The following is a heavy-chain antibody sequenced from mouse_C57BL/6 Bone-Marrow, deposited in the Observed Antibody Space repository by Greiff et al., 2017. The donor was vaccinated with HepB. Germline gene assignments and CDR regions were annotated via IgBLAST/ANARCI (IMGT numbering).Heavy chain of an antibody. CDR1: GFTFSSYA. Sequence: GKLMESGGGLVKPGGSLKLSCAASGFTFSSYAMSWVRQTPEKRLEWVATISDGGSYTYYPDNVKGRFTISRDNAKNNLYLQMSHLKSEDTAMYYCARDHMNYGSSYPYYAMDYWGQGTSVTVSS. CDR2: ISDGGSYT. V-gene: IGHV5-4*01. CDR3: ARDHMNYGSSYPYYAMDY. D-gene: IGHD1-1*01. J-gene: IGHJ4*01.